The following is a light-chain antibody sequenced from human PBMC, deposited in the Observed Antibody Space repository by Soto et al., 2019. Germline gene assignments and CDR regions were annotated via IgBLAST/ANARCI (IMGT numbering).Light chain of an antibody. Sequence: DIQMTQSPSSLSASVGDRVTIICRASQSISSYLNWYQQKPGKAPKLLIYAASSLQSGVQSRFSGSGSGTDFTLTISSLQPEDFATYYCQQSYSTPPTFGQGTKVDIK. CDR1: QSISSY. CDR3: QQSYSTPPT. CDR2: AAS. J-gene: IGKJ1*01. V-gene: IGKV1-39*01.